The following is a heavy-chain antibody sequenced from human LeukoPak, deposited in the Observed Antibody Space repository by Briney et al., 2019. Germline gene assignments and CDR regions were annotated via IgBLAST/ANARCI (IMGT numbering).Heavy chain of an antibody. Sequence: SETLSLTCTVSGGSISSYYWSWIRQPPGKGLEWIGYIYYSGSTTYNPPLKRRVTISDDTSNNQFSLKLSSVTAADTAVYYCARESITMVRGVRTDAFDIWGQGTMVTVSS. CDR2: IYYSGST. J-gene: IGHJ3*02. CDR1: GGSISSYY. V-gene: IGHV4-59*01. CDR3: ARESITMVRGVRTDAFDI. D-gene: IGHD3-10*01.